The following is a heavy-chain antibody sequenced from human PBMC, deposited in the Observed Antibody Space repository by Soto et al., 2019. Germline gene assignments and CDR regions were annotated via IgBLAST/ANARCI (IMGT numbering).Heavy chain of an antibody. CDR1: GYTFTSYG. J-gene: IGHJ6*02. V-gene: IGHV1-18*01. CDR2: LSAYNGNT. D-gene: IGHD5-18*01. CDR3: AAVDTAMVAYYYYGMDV. Sequence: QVQLVQSGAAVKKPGASVKVSCKASGYTFTSYGISWVRQAPGQVLEGMGWLSAYNGNTNYAQKLKVRVNMTTETATRTAYMELRSLRSDDTAVYYCAAVDTAMVAYYYYGMDVWGQGTTVTVSS.